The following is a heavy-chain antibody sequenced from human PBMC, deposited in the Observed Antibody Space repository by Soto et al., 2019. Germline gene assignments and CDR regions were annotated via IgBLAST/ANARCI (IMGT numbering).Heavy chain of an antibody. D-gene: IGHD3-22*01. CDR1: GYTFTSYY. CDR2: INPSGGST. CDR3: ARDRRIVVDPLPRYFDY. V-gene: IGHV1-46*01. Sequence: ASVKVSCKASGYTFTSYYMRWVRQAPGQGLEWMGIINPSGGSTSYAQKFQGRVTMTRDTSTSTVYMELSSLRSEDTAVYYCARDRRIVVDPLPRYFDYWGQGTLVTVSS. J-gene: IGHJ4*02.